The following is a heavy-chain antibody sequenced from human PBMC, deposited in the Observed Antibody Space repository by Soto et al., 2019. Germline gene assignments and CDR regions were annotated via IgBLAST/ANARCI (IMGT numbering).Heavy chain of an antibody. V-gene: IGHV1-69*06. D-gene: IGHD5-18*01. Sequence: QVQLVQSGAEVKKPGSSVKVSCKASGGTFSSYAISWVRQAPGQGLEWMGGIIPIFGTANYAQKFQGRVMITADKSTSTAYMELSSLRSEDTAVYYCARGYSYETRGYYYYGMDVWGQGTTVTVSS. J-gene: IGHJ6*02. CDR3: ARGYSYETRGYYYYGMDV. CDR1: GGTFSSYA. CDR2: IIPIFGTA.